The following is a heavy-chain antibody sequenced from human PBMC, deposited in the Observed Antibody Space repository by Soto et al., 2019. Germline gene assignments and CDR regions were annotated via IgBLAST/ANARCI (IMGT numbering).Heavy chain of an antibody. CDR1: GFTFSSYA. CDR2: ISGSGGST. Sequence: GGSLRLSCAASGFTFSSYAMSWVRQAPGKGLEWVSAISGSGGSTYYADSVKGRFTISRDNSKNTLYLQMNSLRAEDTAVYYCAKDHQGSPYYDILTGQAPFDYWGQGTLVTVSS. D-gene: IGHD3-9*01. V-gene: IGHV3-23*01. CDR3: AKDHQGSPYYDILTGQAPFDY. J-gene: IGHJ4*02.